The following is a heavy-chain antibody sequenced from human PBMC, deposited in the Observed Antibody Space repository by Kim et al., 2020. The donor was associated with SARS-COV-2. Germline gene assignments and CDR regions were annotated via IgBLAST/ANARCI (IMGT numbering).Heavy chain of an antibody. Sequence: SETLSLTCTVSGGSVSSGSYYWSWIRQPPGKGLEYIGYIYHSGSTNYNPSLKSRVTISVDTSKNQFSLKLSSVTAADTAVYYCARVSWGGTYRFDYWGQGTLVTVSS. V-gene: IGHV4-61*01. J-gene: IGHJ4*02. CDR2: IYHSGST. D-gene: IGHD1-26*01. CDR1: GGSVSSGSYY. CDR3: ARVSWGGTYRFDY.